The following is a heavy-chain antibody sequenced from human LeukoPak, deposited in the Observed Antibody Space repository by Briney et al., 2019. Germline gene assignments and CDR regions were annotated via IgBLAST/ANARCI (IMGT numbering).Heavy chain of an antibody. CDR2: INPNSGGT. Sequence: GASVKVSCKASGYTFTGYYMHWVRQAPGQGLEWMGWINPNSGGTNYAQKFQGRVTMTTDTSTSTAYMELRSLRSDDTAVYYCARDLKSYYYDSSGYSPNAFDIWGQGTMVTVSS. CDR3: ARDLKSYYYDSSGYSPNAFDI. D-gene: IGHD3-22*01. V-gene: IGHV1-2*02. CDR1: GYTFTGYY. J-gene: IGHJ3*02.